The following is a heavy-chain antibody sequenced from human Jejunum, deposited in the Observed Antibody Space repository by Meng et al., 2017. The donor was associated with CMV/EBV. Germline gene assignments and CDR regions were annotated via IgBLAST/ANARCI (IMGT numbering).Heavy chain of an antibody. V-gene: IGHV3-53*01. CDR1: GFTVSITP. CDR2: ICTGDTP. Sequence: LSCVASGFTVSITPMTWVRQAPGKGLEWVSVICTGDTPHYADFVKGRFTISRDSSKNTLYLQMNSLRAEDTALYYCVVGHDSRKVAYWGQGTLVTVSS. CDR3: VVGHDSRKVAY. D-gene: IGHD2-15*01. J-gene: IGHJ4*02.